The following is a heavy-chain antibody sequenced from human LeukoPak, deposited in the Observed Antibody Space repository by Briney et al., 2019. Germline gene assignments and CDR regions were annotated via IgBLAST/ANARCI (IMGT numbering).Heavy chain of an antibody. J-gene: IGHJ5*02. Sequence: PSETLSLTCTVSGGSISSGDYYWSWIRQPPGKGLEWIGYIHYSGSTYYNPSLKSRVTISVDTSKNQFSLKLSSVTAADTAVYYCARVIIAAAETRRKVWFDPWGQGTLVTVSS. V-gene: IGHV4-30-4*01. D-gene: IGHD6-13*01. CDR2: IHYSGST. CDR3: ARVIIAAAETRRKVWFDP. CDR1: GGSISSGDYY.